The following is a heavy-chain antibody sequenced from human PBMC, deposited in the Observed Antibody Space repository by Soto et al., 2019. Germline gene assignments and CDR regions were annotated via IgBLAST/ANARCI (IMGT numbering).Heavy chain of an antibody. CDR2: ISGSGGST. J-gene: IGHJ6*02. V-gene: IGHV3-23*01. D-gene: IGHD3-10*01. Sequence: PGGSLRLSCAASGFTFSSYAMSWVRQAPGKGLEWVSAISGSGGSTYYADSVKGRFTISRDNSKNTLYLQMNSLRAEDTAVYYCAKVQGDYYYAPGGMDVWGQGTTVTVSS. CDR3: AKVQGDYYYAPGGMDV. CDR1: GFTFSSYA.